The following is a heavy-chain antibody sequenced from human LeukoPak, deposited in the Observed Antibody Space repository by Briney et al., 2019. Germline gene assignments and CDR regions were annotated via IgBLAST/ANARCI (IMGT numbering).Heavy chain of an antibody. CDR2: IRYDGSNK. CDR1: GFTFSSYG. CDR3: AKGLVWSGYPRRMDV. J-gene: IGHJ6*03. D-gene: IGHD3-3*01. V-gene: IGHV3-30*02. Sequence: GGSLRLSCAASGFTFSSYGMHWVRQAPGKGLEWVAFIRYDGSNKYYADSVKDRFTISRDNSKNTLYLQMNSLRAEDTAVYYCAKGLVWSGYPRRMDVWGKGTTVTASS.